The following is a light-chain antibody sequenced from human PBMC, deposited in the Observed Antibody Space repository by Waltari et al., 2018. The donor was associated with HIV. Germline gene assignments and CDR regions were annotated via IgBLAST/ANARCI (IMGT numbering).Light chain of an antibody. Sequence: QSALTQPASVSGSTGQSITISCTGTSSAVGGYNYVSWYQQHPGKAPKLMIYEVSNRPSGVSNRFSGSKSGNTASLTISGLQAEDEADYYCSSYTSSSFVVFGGGTKLTVL. J-gene: IGLJ2*01. CDR1: SSAVGGYNY. V-gene: IGLV2-14*01. CDR2: EVS. CDR3: SSYTSSSFVV.